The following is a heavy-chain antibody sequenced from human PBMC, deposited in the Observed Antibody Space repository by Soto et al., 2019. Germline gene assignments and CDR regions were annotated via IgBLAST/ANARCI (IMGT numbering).Heavy chain of an antibody. CDR1: GGSISSSSYY. CDR2: IYYSGST. V-gene: IGHV4-39*01. J-gene: IGHJ2*01. Sequence: QLQLQESGPGLVKPSETLSLTCTVSGGSISSSSYYWGWIRQPPGKGLEWIGSIYYSGSTYYNPSLKSRVTISVDTSKNQFSLKLSSVTAADTAVYYCASRAIIAALAGDFDLWGRGTLVTVSS. CDR3: ASRAIIAALAGDFDL. D-gene: IGHD6-13*01.